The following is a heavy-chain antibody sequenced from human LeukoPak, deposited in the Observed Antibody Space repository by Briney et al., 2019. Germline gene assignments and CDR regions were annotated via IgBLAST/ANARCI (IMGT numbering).Heavy chain of an antibody. V-gene: IGHV4-39*07. CDR3: ARITGEYFGVPPWFDP. Sequence: PSETLSLTCTVSGGSISSSSYYWGWIRQPPGKGLEWIGSIYYSGSTYYNPSLKSRVTISVDTSKNQFSLKLSSVTAADTAIYYCARITGEYFGVPPWFDPWGQGTLVTVSS. J-gene: IGHJ5*02. D-gene: IGHD3-3*01. CDR2: IYYSGST. CDR1: GGSISSSSYY.